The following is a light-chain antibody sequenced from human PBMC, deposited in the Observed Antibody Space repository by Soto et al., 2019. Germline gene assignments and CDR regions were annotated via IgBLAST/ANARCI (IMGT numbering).Light chain of an antibody. CDR2: DAT. CDR1: QLVNSW. V-gene: IGKV1-5*01. J-gene: IGKJ1*01. CDR3: QHDNSYWT. Sequence: DVQMTQSPSTLSASVGDRVTITCRASQLVNSWLAWYQQKPGRAPTLLIYDATSLESGVPSRFSGSRSGTEFTITISSLQPVDSDNYYCQHDNSYWTFGQGTRVEIK.